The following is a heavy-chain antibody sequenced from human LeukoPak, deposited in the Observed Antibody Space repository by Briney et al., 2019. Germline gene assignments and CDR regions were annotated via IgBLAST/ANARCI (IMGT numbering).Heavy chain of an antibody. D-gene: IGHD1-26*01. J-gene: IGHJ4*02. CDR1: GFTFSSYG. CDR3: ARGDSGSYLFFDY. Sequence: GGSLRLSCAASGFTFSSYGMHWVRQAPGKGLEWVLVIYSGGSTYYADSVKGRFTISRDNSKNTLYLQMNSLRAEDTAVYYCARGDSGSYLFFDYWGQGTLVTVSS. V-gene: IGHV3-53*01. CDR2: IYSGGST.